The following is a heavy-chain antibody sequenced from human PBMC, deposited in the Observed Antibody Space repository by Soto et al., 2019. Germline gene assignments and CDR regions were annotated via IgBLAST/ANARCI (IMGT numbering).Heavy chain of an antibody. J-gene: IGHJ5*02. D-gene: IGHD2-21*02. CDR1: GYIFTKYG. V-gene: IGHV1-18*01. CDR2: INVYNGDR. CDR3: ARLQLGGDRMLNWFDP. Sequence: QVQVVQSGPELKKPGASVKVSCKAQGYIFTKYGIVWVRQAPGHRLEWMGLINVYNGDRKVAQKFQDRVSMTTDTATDTAYMELKSLRSGDTAVYYCARLQLGGDRMLNWFDPWGQGTLVTVSS.